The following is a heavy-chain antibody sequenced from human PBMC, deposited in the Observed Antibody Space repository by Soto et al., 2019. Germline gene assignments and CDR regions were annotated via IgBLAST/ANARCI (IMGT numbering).Heavy chain of an antibody. CDR1: WVTFLNHA. CDR2: IIPMFPTA. CDR3: ARDDATYCGGDCYRYFYYGMDG. J-gene: IGHJ6*02. V-gene: IGHV1-69*13. D-gene: IGHD2-21*02. Sequence: SEKVSFKASWVTFLNHAISWVRQATGQGLEWVGGIIPMFPTADYAQSFQGRVTITADDSTTTVYMELSGLRSEDTAMYYCARDDATYCGGDCYRYFYYGMDGWGQGPTVIVSS.